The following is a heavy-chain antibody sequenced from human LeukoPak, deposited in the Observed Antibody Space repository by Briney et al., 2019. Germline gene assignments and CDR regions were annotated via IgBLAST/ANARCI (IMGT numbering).Heavy chain of an antibody. J-gene: IGHJ2*01. CDR1: GGTFSSYA. Sequence: ASVKVSCKASGGTFSSYAISWVRQAPGQGLEWMGGIIPIFGTANYAQKFQGRVTITADESTSTAYMELSSLRSEDTAVYYCARDDPGSIAVAGTGVWYFDLWGRGTLVTVSS. CDR3: ARDDPGSIAVAGTGVWYFDL. CDR2: IIPIFGTA. V-gene: IGHV1-69*13. D-gene: IGHD6-19*01.